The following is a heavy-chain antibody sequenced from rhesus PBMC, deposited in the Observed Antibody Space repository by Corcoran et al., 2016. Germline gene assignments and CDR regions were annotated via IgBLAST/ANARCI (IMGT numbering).Heavy chain of an antibody. CDR3: ARLGRSGSWYFDL. V-gene: IGHV4-147*01. Sequence: QVQLQESGPGLVKPAATLSLTCAVSGGSISSNYWRWIRQSPGKGLEWIGYIYVGSGSTSYNPSLKSRVTISTDTSKNQFSLKLSSVTAADTAVYYCARLGRSGSWYFDLWGPGTPITISS. CDR2: IYVGSGST. CDR1: GGSISSNY. D-gene: IGHD6-25*01. J-gene: IGHJ2*01.